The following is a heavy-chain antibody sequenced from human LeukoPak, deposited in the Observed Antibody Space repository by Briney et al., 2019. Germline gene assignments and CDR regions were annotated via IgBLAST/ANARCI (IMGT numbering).Heavy chain of an antibody. CDR3: ARVGVGMYHFDH. J-gene: IGHJ4*02. CDR2: INNDGSST. CDR1: GFIFTNFA. D-gene: IGHD2-2*01. V-gene: IGHV3-74*01. Sequence: GGSLRLSCADSGFIFTNFAMHWVRQAPGKGLEWVSRINNDGSSTVYADSVEGRFTISRDNAKNTLYLQMSSLRAEDTAVYYCARVGVGMYHFDHWGQGTLVTVSS.